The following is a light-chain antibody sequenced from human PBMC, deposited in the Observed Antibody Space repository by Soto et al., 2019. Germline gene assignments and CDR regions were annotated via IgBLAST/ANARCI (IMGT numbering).Light chain of an antibody. V-gene: IGKV3-15*01. CDR1: QSVSNN. CDR2: GAS. J-gene: IGKJ1*01. CDR3: QQYNNWPWT. Sequence: EIVMTQSPATLSVSPGDRATLSCRASQSVSNNLAWYQQKPGQAPRLLVYGASTRATGIPARFSGSGSGTEFTLTISSLQSEDFAVYYCQQYNNWPWTFGQGTKVDIK.